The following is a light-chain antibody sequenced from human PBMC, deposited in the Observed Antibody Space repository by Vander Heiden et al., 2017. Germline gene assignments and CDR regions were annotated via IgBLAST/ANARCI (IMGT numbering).Light chain of an antibody. CDR2: EVT. CDR3: SSYAGSNTAI. J-gene: IGLJ2*01. V-gene: IGLV2-8*01. CDR1: SSDVGAYNY. Sequence: QSALTHPPSAPVSPGHSVTISCNGTSSDVGAYNYVSWYQQHPGKAPKVMIYEVTKRPSGVPDRFSGSKSGNTASLTVSGLQAEDEADYYCSSYAGSNTAIFGGGAKLTVL.